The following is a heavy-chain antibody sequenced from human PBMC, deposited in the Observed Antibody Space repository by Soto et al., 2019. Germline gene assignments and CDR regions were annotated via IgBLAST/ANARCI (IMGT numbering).Heavy chain of an antibody. J-gene: IGHJ4*02. CDR1: GFSFVNYA. CDR2: LSGSGTST. Sequence: PGGSLRLSCAASGFSFVNYAMNWVRQAPGKGLEWVSGLSGSGTSTYYADSVKGRFTISRGNSRDTLFLQMNSLTADDTAVYYCAKATTNGGWFNPFDSWGQGALVTVSS. V-gene: IGHV3-23*01. CDR3: AKATTNGGWFNPFDS. D-gene: IGHD6-19*01.